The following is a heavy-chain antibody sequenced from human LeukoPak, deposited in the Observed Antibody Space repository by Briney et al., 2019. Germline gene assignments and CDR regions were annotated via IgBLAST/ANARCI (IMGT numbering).Heavy chain of an antibody. D-gene: IGHD5-24*01. CDR2: ISTAGDT. J-gene: IGHJ4*02. CDR1: GFPFSTSD. V-gene: IGHV3-13*01. Sequence: GGSLRLSCAASGFPFSTSDMHWVRQATGKGLEWVSAISTAGDTYYPGSVKGRFTISRDNSKNTLYLQMNSLRAEDTAVYYCARNFRDGYNNSFDYWGQGTLVTVSS. CDR3: ARNFRDGYNNSFDY.